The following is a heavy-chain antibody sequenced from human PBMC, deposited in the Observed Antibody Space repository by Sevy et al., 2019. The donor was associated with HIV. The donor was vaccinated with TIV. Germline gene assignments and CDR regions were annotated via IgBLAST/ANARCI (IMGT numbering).Heavy chain of an antibody. CDR2: ITVSGGST. CDR1: GFTFSYFA. Sequence: GGSLRLSCAASGFTFSYFAMTWVRQAPGKGLEWVAAITVSGGSTYYADSVKGRFTISRDNAKNTLDLQMSSLRADDTAVYYCAKESSGELLSFEEPPYYCDYWGQGTLVTVSS. D-gene: IGHD3-10*01. J-gene: IGHJ4*02. CDR3: AKESSGELLSFEEPPYYCDY. V-gene: IGHV3-23*01.